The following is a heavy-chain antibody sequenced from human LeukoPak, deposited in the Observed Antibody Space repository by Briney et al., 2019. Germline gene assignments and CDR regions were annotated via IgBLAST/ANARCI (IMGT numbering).Heavy chain of an antibody. J-gene: IGHJ6*03. V-gene: IGHV1-2*02. CDR2: INLDSGDT. D-gene: IGHD6-13*01. CDR3: ARGISAIAVAGMKNYYYYYMDV. CDR1: GYTFTGYY. Sequence: ASVKVSCKASGYTFTGYYMHWVRQAPGQGLEWMGWINLDSGDTNYAQKFQARVTMTRDTSISTASMDLSSLKSDDTAVYYCARGISAIAVAGMKNYYYYYMDVWGKGTTVTVSS.